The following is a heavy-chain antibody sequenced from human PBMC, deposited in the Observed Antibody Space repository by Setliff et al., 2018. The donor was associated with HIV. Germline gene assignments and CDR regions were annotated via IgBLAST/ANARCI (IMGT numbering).Heavy chain of an antibody. Sequence: SVKVSCKASGGTFSSYAINWVRQAPGQGLEWMGGIIPMFGTLNFAQKFQGKVTITTDESTSTAYMELNSLRSEDTAVYYCARGHSHGYGYSGSYGPFDIWGQGTMVTVSS. CDR2: IIPMFGTL. J-gene: IGHJ3*02. CDR1: GGTFSSYA. V-gene: IGHV1-69*05. D-gene: IGHD1-26*01. CDR3: ARGHSHGYGYSGSYGPFDI.